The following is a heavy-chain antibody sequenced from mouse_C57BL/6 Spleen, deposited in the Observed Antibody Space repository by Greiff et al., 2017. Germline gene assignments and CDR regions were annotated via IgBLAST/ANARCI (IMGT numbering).Heavy chain of an antibody. Sequence: QVQLQQPGAELVKPGASVKLSCKASGYTFTSYWMHWVKQRPGQGLEWIGMIHPNSGSTNYNEKFKSKATLTLDKSSSTAYMQLSSLTSEDSAVYYCAREFHYGSSYGYFDVWGTGTTVTVSS. V-gene: IGHV1-64*01. CDR2: IHPNSGST. J-gene: IGHJ1*03. D-gene: IGHD1-1*01. CDR3: AREFHYGSSYGYFDV. CDR1: GYTFTSYW.